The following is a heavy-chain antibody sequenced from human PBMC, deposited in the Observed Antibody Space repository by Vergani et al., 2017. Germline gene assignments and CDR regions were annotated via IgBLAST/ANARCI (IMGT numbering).Heavy chain of an antibody. J-gene: IGHJ5*02. CDR3: AREEGDCSGGSCYHLWFDP. D-gene: IGHD2-15*01. Sequence: QVQLVQSGAEVKKPGSSVKVSCKASGGTFSSYTISWVRQAPGQGLEWMGRIIPILGIANYAQKFQGRVTITADKSTSTAYMELSSLRSEDTAVYYCAREEGDCSGGSCYHLWFDPWGQGTLVTVSS. V-gene: IGHV1-69*08. CDR1: GGTFSSYT. CDR2: IIPILGIA.